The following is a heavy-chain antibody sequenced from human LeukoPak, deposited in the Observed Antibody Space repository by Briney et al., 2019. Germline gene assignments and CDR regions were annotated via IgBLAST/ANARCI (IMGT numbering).Heavy chain of an antibody. CDR2: IYYSGST. V-gene: IGHV4-39*01. D-gene: IGHD5-24*01. J-gene: IGHJ4*02. Sequence: PSETLSLTCTVSGGSISSSSYYWGWIRQPPGKGLEWIGSIYYSGSTYYNPSLKSRVTISVDTSKNQFSLKLSSVTAADTAVYYCARVEWLQFRLNDYWGQGTLVTVSS. CDR1: GGSISSSSYY. CDR3: ARVEWLQFRLNDY.